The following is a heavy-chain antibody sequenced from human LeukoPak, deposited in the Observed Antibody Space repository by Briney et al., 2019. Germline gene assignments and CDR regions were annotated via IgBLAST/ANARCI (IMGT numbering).Heavy chain of an antibody. J-gene: IGHJ4*02. D-gene: IGHD1-26*01. CDR2: IGGGGENT. V-gene: IGHV3-23*01. CDR3: AKVLSGSQDS. Sequence: TGGSLRLSCAASGFTFGGSAMSWVRQAPGKGLEWVSTIGGGGENTYYADSAEGRFTNSRDNSKNTVYLQMNSLRAEDTAVYYCAKVLSGSQDSWGQGTLVTVFS. CDR1: GFTFGGSA.